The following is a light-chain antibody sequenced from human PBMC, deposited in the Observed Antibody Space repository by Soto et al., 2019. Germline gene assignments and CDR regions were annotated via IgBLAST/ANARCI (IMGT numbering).Light chain of an antibody. CDR2: DVS. J-gene: IGLJ2*01. V-gene: IGLV2-14*01. CDR3: SSYTISSIHVV. Sequence: QSALTQPASVSGSPGQSITISCTGTSSDFGGYNYVSWYQQHPGKAPKLMIYDVSNRPSGVSNRFSGSKSGNTASLTISGLPAEDEADYYCSSYTISSIHVVFGGGTKLTVL. CDR1: SSDFGGYNY.